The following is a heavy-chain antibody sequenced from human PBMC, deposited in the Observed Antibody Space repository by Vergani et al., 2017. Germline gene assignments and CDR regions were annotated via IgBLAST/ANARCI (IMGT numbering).Heavy chain of an antibody. CDR1: GYTFTGYY. V-gene: IGHV1-46*03. J-gene: IGHJ6*02. D-gene: IGHD3-10*01. CDR2: INPSGGST. Sequence: QVQLVQSGAEVKKPGASVKVSCKASGYTFTGYYMHWVRQAPGQGLEWMGWINPSGGSTSYAQKFQGRVTMTRDTSTSTVYMELSSLRSEDTAVYYCARDGKGITMVRGVPYYGMDVWGQGTTVTVSS. CDR3: ARDGKGITMVRGVPYYGMDV.